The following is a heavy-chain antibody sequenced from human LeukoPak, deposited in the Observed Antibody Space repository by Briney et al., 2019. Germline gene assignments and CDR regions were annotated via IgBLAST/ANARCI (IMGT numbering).Heavy chain of an antibody. CDR3: ARDCESSSTSCFGWFDP. CDR2: ISSSGSTI. D-gene: IGHD2-2*01. Sequence: GGSLRLSCAASGFTFSSYEMNWVRQAPGKGLEWDSYISSSGSTIYYADSVKGRFTISRDNAKNSLYLQMNSLRAEDTAVYYCARDCESSSTSCFGWFDPWGQGTLVTVSS. J-gene: IGHJ5*02. V-gene: IGHV3-48*03. CDR1: GFTFSSYE.